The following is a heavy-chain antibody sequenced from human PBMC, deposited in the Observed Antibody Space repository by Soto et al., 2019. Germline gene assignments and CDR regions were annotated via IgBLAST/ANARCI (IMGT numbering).Heavy chain of an antibody. D-gene: IGHD1-1*01. CDR1: GYTFTSYG. V-gene: IGHV1-18*01. Sequence: QVHLVQSGAEVKKPGASVKVSCKASGYTFTSYGITWERQAPGQGLEWMGWISAHNGNTDYAQKLQGRVIVTRDTSTSTAYMELRSLRSDDTAVYYCARGRYGDYWGQGPLVTVSS. J-gene: IGHJ4*02. CDR3: ARGRYGDY. CDR2: ISAHNGNT.